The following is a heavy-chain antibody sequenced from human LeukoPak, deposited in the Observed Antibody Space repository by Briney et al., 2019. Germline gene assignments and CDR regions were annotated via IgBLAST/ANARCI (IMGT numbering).Heavy chain of an antibody. CDR1: GGSISSYN. J-gene: IGHJ5*02. D-gene: IGHD6-13*01. Sequence: SETLSLTCTVSGGSISSYNWNWIRQPPGKGLEWIGYIYYSGSTNYNPSLKSRVTISVDTSKNQFSLKLSSVTAADTAVYYCARVPGIAAAGTLRWFDPWGQGTLVTVSS. V-gene: IGHV4-59*01. CDR3: ARVPGIAAAGTLRWFDP. CDR2: IYYSGST.